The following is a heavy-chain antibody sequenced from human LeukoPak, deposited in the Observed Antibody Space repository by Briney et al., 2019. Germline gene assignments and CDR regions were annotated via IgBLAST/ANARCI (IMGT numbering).Heavy chain of an antibody. D-gene: IGHD2/OR15-2a*01. J-gene: IGHJ4*02. CDR1: GFPFSASA. CDR3: AKASNTLDY. CDR2: ISNSGGNT. Sequence: PGGSLRLSCAAFGFPFSASAMSWVRQAPGKGLGWVSTISNSGGNTYYANSVRGRFTISRDNSKNTLFLQLNSLRAEDTAVYYCAKASNTLDYWGQGTLVTVSS. V-gene: IGHV3-23*01.